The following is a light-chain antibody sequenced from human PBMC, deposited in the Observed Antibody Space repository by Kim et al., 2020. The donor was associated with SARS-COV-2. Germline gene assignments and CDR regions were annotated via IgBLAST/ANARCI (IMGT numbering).Light chain of an antibody. V-gene: IGKV1-5*03. CDR2: KAS. J-gene: IGKJ1*01. Sequence: DIQMTQSPSTLSASVGDRVTITCRASQSISSWLAWYQQKPGKAPKHLIYKASSLESGVPSRFSGSGSGTEFTLTISSLQPDDFATYYCQQYNGYWTFGQGTKVDIK. CDR3: QQYNGYWT. CDR1: QSISSW.